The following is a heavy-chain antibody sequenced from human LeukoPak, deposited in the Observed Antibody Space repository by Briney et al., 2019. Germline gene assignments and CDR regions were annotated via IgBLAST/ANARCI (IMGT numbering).Heavy chain of an antibody. J-gene: IGHJ4*02. CDR1: DGSISSSSYY. Sequence: PSETLSLTCTVSDGSISSSSYYWGWIRQPPGKGLEWIGSIYYSGSTYYNPSLKSRVTISVDTSKNQFSLKLSSVTAADTAVYYCARRSSGWDHFDYWGQGTLVTVSS. CDR3: ARRSSGWDHFDY. D-gene: IGHD6-19*01. CDR2: IYYSGST. V-gene: IGHV4-39*01.